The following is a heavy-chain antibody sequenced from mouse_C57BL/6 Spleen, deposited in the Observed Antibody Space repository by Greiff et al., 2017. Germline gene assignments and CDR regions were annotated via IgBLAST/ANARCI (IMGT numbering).Heavy chain of an antibody. Sequence: EVKLVESGGDLVKPGGSLKLSCAASGFTFSSYGMSWVRQTPDKRLEWVATISSGGSYTYYPDSVKGRFTISRDNAKNTLYLQMSSLKSEDTAMYYCARQGNWDGRDFDYWGQGTTLTVSS. CDR2: ISSGGSYT. CDR3: ARQGNWDGRDFDY. D-gene: IGHD4-1*01. J-gene: IGHJ2*01. CDR1: GFTFSSYG. V-gene: IGHV5-6*01.